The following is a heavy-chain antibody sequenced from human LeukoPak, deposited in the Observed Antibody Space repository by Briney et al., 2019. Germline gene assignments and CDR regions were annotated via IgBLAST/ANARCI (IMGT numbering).Heavy chain of an antibody. CDR2: IYHSGST. CDR1: GYSIRSGYH. CDR3: TRGKYSSSSLDY. Sequence: KPSETLSLTCSVSGYSIRSGYHWAWIRQSPGQGLEWLGSIYHSGSTYYNPSLKSRVTISVDTSKNHFSLKLSSVTAADTAVYYCTRGKYSSSSLDYWGQGTLGIVSS. J-gene: IGHJ4*02. D-gene: IGHD6-6*01. V-gene: IGHV4-38-2*02.